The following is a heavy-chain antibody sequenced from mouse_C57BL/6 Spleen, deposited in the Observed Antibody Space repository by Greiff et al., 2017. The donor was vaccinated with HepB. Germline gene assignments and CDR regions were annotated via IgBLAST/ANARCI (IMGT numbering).Heavy chain of an antibody. V-gene: IGHV1-50*01. CDR1: GYTFTSYW. Sequence: QVQLQQPGAELVKPGASVKLSCKASGYTFTSYWMQWVKQRPGQGLEWIGEIDTSDSYTNYNQKFKGKATLTVDTSSSTAYMQLSSLTSEDSAVYYCARGGTTVDWYFDVWGTGTTVTVSS. J-gene: IGHJ1*03. D-gene: IGHD1-1*01. CDR3: ARGGTTVDWYFDV. CDR2: IDTSDSYT.